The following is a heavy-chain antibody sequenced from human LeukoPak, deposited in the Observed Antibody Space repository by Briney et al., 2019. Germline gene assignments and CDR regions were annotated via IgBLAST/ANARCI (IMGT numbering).Heavy chain of an antibody. CDR1: GYTFTGYY. CDR3: ARDRVAGPDPYFQH. Sequence: ASVKVSCKASGYTFTGYYMHWVRQAPGQGLEWMGWINPNSGGTNYAQKFQGRVTMTRDTSISTAYMELSRLRSDDTAVYYCARDRVAGPDPYFQHWGQGTLVTVSS. CDR2: INPNSGGT. D-gene: IGHD6-19*01. V-gene: IGHV1-2*02. J-gene: IGHJ1*01.